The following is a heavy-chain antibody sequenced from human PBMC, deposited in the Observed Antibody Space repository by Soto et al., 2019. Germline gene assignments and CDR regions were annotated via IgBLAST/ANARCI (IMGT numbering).Heavy chain of an antibody. CDR2: IKQDGSEK. Sequence: GGSLRLSCAASGFTFSSYWMSWVRQAPGKGLEWVANIKQDGSEKYYVDSVKGRFTISRDNAKNSLYLQMNSLRAEDTAVYYCARNRRENTGSGSYYSPYYYYMDVWGKGTTVTVSS. CDR3: ARNRRENTGSGSYYSPYYYYMDV. D-gene: IGHD3-10*01. J-gene: IGHJ6*03. V-gene: IGHV3-7*01. CDR1: GFTFSSYW.